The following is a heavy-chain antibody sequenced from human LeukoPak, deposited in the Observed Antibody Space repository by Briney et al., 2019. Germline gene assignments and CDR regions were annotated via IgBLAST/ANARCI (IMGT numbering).Heavy chain of an antibody. CDR1: GFTVSSNY. CDR2: TFSGGST. Sequence: PGGSLRLSCVASGFTVSSNYMSWVRQAPGKGLEWVSATFSGGSTFYADSVTGRFTISRDNSKNTVYLEMNSLRAEDTAVYYCARDLKTSGWYGDFDYWGQGTLVTVSS. D-gene: IGHD6-19*01. J-gene: IGHJ4*02. CDR3: ARDLKTSGWYGDFDY. V-gene: IGHV3-53*01.